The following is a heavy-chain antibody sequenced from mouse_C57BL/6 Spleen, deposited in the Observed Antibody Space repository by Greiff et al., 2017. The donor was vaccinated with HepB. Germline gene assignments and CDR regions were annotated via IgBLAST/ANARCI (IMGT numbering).Heavy chain of an antibody. J-gene: IGHJ2*01. V-gene: IGHV5-6*01. CDR2: ISSGGSYT. Sequence: EVQRVESGGDLVKPGGSLKLSCAASGFTFSSYGMSWVRQTPDKRLEWVATISSGGSYTYYPDSVKGRFTISRDNAKNTLYLQMSSLKSEDTAMYYCASQYYYGSSPWYFDYWGQGTTLTVSS. CDR3: ASQYYYGSSPWYFDY. CDR1: GFTFSSYG. D-gene: IGHD1-1*01.